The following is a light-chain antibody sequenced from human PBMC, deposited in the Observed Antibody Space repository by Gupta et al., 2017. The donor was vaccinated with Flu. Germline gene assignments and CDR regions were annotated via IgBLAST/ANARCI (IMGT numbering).Light chain of an antibody. CDR1: SSNVGNNY. J-gene: IGLJ2*01. CDR3: AAWDDSLNGVV. V-gene: IGLV1-47*01. Sequence: VTISGSGGSSNVGNNYVYWYRQFPGAAPKLLIFRSNERPSGVSDRFSGSKSGTSASLAISGLRSEDEADYSCAAWDDSLNGVVFGGGTKLTVL. CDR2: RSN.